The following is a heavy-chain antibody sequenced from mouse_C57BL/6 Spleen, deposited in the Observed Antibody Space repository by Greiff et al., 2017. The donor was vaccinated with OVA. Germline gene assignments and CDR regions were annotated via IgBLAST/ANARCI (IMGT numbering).Heavy chain of an antibody. D-gene: IGHD2-12*01. CDR2: IRNKANNHAT. CDR1: GFTFSDAW. J-gene: IGHJ4*01. Sequence: EVKVEESGGGLVQPGGSMKLSCAASGFTFSDAWMDWVRQSPEKGLEWVAEIRNKANNHATYYAESVKGRFTISRDDSKSSVYLQMNSLRAEDTGIYYCSGGLPIEDYAMDYWGQGTSVTVSS. V-gene: IGHV6-6*01. CDR3: SGGLPIEDYAMDY.